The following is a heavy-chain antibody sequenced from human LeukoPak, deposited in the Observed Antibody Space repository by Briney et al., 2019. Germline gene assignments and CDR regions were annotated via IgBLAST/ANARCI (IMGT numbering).Heavy chain of an antibody. Sequence: ASVKVSCKASGYTFTSYGISWVRQAPGQGLEWMGLISAYNGNTNYAQKLQGRVPMTTDTSTSTAHMELRSLRSDDTAVYYCARDPYSGYGFTFDYWGQGTLVTVSS. D-gene: IGHD5-12*01. CDR2: ISAYNGNT. CDR3: ARDPYSGYGFTFDY. CDR1: GYTFTSYG. V-gene: IGHV1-18*01. J-gene: IGHJ4*02.